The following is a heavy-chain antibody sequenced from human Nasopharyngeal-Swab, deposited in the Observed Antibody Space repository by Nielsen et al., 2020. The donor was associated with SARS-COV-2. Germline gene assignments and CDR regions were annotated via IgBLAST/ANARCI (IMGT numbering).Heavy chain of an antibody. CDR1: GYTFTSYA. D-gene: IGHD2-15*01. CDR2: ISAYNGNT. J-gene: IGHJ4*02. Sequence: ASVKVSCKASGYTFTSYAISWVRQAPGQGLEWMGWISAYNGNTNYAQKLQGRVTMTTDTSTSTAYMELRSLRSDDTAVYYCARDREITPRHCSGGSCSFDYWGQGTLVTVSS. V-gene: IGHV1-18*01. CDR3: ARDREITPRHCSGGSCSFDY.